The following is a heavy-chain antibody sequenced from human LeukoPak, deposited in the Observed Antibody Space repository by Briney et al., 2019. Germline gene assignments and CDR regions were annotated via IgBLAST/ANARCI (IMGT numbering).Heavy chain of an antibody. CDR1: GGSFSGYY. Sequence: SETLSLTCAVYGGSFSGYYWSWIRQPPGKGLEWIGEINHSGSTNYNPSLKSRVTISVDTSKNQFSLQLNSVTPEDTAVYYCARDRRRGSSWYSDLDSWGQGTLVTVSS. CDR2: INHSGST. J-gene: IGHJ4*02. CDR3: ARDRRRGSSWYSDLDS. V-gene: IGHV4-34*01. D-gene: IGHD6-13*01.